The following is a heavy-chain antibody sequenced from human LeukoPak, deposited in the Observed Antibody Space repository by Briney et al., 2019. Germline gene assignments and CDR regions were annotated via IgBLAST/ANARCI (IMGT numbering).Heavy chain of an antibody. Sequence: ASVKVSCKVSGYTLTELSMHWVRQAPGKGLEWMGGFDPEDGETIYAQKFQGRVTMTEDTSTDTAYMELSSLRSEDTAVYYCATAPGRWLQFRFHYWGQGTPVTVSS. J-gene: IGHJ4*02. CDR1: GYTLTELS. D-gene: IGHD5-24*01. CDR2: FDPEDGET. V-gene: IGHV1-24*01. CDR3: ATAPGRWLQFRFHY.